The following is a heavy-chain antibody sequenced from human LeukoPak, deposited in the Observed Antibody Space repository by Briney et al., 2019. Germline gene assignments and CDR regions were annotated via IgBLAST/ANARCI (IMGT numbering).Heavy chain of an antibody. Sequence: PSQTLSLTCTVSGGSISSGSYYWSWIRQPAGKGLEWIGRIYTSGSTNYNPSLKSRVTISVDMSKTQLSLKLSSATAADTAVYYCASGTGSGHVFDYWGQGTLVTVSS. D-gene: IGHD2-15*01. CDR2: IYTSGST. CDR1: GGSISSGSYY. V-gene: IGHV4-61*02. J-gene: IGHJ4*02. CDR3: ASGTGSGHVFDY.